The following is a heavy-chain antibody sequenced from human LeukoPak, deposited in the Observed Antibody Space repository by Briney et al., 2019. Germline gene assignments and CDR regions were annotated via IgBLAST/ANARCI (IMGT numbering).Heavy chain of an antibody. CDR3: AKDRLPTVTTRALDAFDI. J-gene: IGHJ3*02. V-gene: IGHV3-74*01. Sequence: GGSLRLSCAASGFTFSSYWMHWVRQAPGKGLVWVSRINSDGSSTSYADSVKGRFTISRDNAKNSLYLQMNSLRAEDTALYYCAKDRLPTVTTRALDAFDIWGQGTMVTVSS. D-gene: IGHD4-17*01. CDR2: INSDGSST. CDR1: GFTFSSYW.